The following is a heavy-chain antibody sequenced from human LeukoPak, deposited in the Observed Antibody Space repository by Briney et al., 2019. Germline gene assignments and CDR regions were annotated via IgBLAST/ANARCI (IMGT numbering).Heavy chain of an antibody. J-gene: IGHJ4*02. D-gene: IGHD6-13*01. V-gene: IGHV4-4*07. CDR2: IYTSGST. Sequence: SETLSLTCTVSGGSISSYYWSCIRQPAGKGLEWIVRIYTSGSTNYNPSLKSRVTMSGDTSKNQFSLKLTSVTAADTAVYYCARSGSSWYWDGEDYWGQGTLVTVSS. CDR1: GGSISSYY. CDR3: ARSGSSWYWDGEDY.